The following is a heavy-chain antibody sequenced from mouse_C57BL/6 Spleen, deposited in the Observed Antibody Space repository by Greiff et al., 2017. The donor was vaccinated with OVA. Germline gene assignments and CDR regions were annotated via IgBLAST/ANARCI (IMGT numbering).Heavy chain of an antibody. Sequence: QVQLQQSGAELVRPGTSVKVSCKASGYAFTNYLIEWVKQRPGQGLEWIGVINPGSGGTNYNEKFKGKAKLTADKSSSTAYMQLSSLTSEDSAVYFCARDDDYGSSPWFAYWGQGTLVTVSA. CDR3: ARDDDYGSSPWFAY. V-gene: IGHV1-54*01. J-gene: IGHJ3*01. D-gene: IGHD1-1*01. CDR1: GYAFTNYL. CDR2: INPGSGGT.